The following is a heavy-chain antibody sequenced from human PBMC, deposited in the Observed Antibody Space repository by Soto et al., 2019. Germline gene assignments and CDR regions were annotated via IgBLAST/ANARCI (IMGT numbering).Heavy chain of an antibody. CDR1: GGSVYIWVDS. V-gene: IGHV4-30-2*01. Sequence: RLDIGCAVCGGSVYIWVDSGSWIRQPPGKGLEWIGYIYHSGSTYYNPSLKSRVTISVDRSKNQFSLKLSSVTAADTAVYYCAREMTTGSFDPWGQRPFLTLS. J-gene: IGHJ5*02. D-gene: IGHD4-17*01. CDR2: IYHSGST. CDR3: AREMTTGSFDP.